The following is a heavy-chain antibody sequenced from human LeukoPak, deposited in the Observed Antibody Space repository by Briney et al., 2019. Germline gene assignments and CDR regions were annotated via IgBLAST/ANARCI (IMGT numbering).Heavy chain of an antibody. CDR1: GFTFCSYS. V-gene: IGHV3-21*01. CDR3: ARESVYCGGDCYCDY. D-gene: IGHD2-21*02. J-gene: IGHJ4*02. CDR2: ISSSSSYI. Sequence: GGSLRLSCAASGFTFCSYSMNWVRQAPGKGLEWVSSISSSSSYIYYADSVKGRFTISRDNAKNSLYLQMNSLRAEDTAVYYCARESVYCGGDCYCDYWGQGTLVTVSS.